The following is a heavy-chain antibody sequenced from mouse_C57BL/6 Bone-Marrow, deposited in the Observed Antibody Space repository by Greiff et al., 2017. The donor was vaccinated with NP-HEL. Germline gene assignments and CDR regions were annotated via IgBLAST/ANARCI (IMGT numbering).Heavy chain of an antibody. CDR3: ARGGLLPFDY. CDR1: GYSFTDYN. J-gene: IGHJ2*01. CDR2: INPNYGTT. D-gene: IGHD2-3*01. V-gene: IGHV1-39*01. Sequence: EVKLMESGPELVKPGASVKISCKASGYSFTDYNMSWVKQSNGKSLEWIGVINPNYGTTSYNQKFKGKATLTVDQSSSTAYMQLNSLTSEDSAVYYCARGGLLPFDYWGQGTTLTVSS.